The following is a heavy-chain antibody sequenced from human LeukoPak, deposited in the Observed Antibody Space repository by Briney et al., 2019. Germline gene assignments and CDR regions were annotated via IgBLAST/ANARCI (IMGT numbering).Heavy chain of an antibody. Sequence: SGTLSLTCAVPGGSISSSNWWSWVRQPPGKGLEWIGEIYHSGSTNYNPSLKSRVTISVDKSKNQFSLKLSSVTAADTAVYYCARLGYYGSGSYGGFDYWGQGTLVTVSS. V-gene: IGHV4-4*02. CDR3: ARLGYYGSGSYGGFDY. J-gene: IGHJ4*02. D-gene: IGHD3-10*01. CDR2: IYHSGST. CDR1: GGSISSSNW.